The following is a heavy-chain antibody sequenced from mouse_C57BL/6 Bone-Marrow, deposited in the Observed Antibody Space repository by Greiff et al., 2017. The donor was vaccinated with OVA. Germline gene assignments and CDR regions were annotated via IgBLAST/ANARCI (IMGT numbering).Heavy chain of an antibody. D-gene: IGHD1-1*01. CDR2: IDPSDSYT. V-gene: IGHV1-69*01. Sequence: QVQLQQPGAELVMPGASVKLSCKASGYTFTSCWMHWVKQRPGQGLEWIGEIDPSDSYTNYNQKVKGKSTLTVDKSSSTAYMQLSSLTSEDSAVYYCARGPTTVLDYWGQGTSVTVSS. J-gene: IGHJ4*01. CDR1: GYTFTSCW. CDR3: ARGPTTVLDY.